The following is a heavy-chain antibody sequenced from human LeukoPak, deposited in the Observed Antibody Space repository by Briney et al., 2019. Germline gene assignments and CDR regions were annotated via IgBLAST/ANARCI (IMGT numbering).Heavy chain of an antibody. Sequence: SQTLSLTCAFSGGSINSGGYYWSWIRRHPGKGLEWIGYIYYSGSTYYNPSVKSRVTISVDTSENQFSLKISSETAADTAVYYCARELIVPDGGGYYYYYMDVWGKGTTVTVSS. V-gene: IGHV4-31*11. D-gene: IGHD2-2*01. CDR3: ARELIVPDGGGYYYYYMDV. CDR1: GGSINSGGYY. CDR2: IYYSGST. J-gene: IGHJ6*03.